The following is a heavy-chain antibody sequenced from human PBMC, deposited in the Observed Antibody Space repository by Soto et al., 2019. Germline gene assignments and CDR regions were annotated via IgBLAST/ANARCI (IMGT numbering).Heavy chain of an antibody. D-gene: IGHD3-22*01. CDR1: GGSISSYY. CDR2: IYYSGST. V-gene: IGHV4-59*01. J-gene: IGHJ4*02. CDR3: AREGYYDSSGYTDY. Sequence: PSETLSLTCTVSGGSISSYYWSWIRQPPGKGLEWIGYIYYSGSTNYNPSLKSRVTISVGTSKNQFSLKLSSVTAADTAVYYCAREGYYDSSGYTDYWGQGTLVTVSS.